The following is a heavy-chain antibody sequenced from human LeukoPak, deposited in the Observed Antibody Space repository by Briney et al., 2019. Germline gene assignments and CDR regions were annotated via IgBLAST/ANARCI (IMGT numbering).Heavy chain of an antibody. CDR3: VRGDSRDY. D-gene: IGHD3-22*01. CDR1: GFTFSSYE. CDR2: IADDGGIK. V-gene: IGHV3-48*03. J-gene: IGHJ4*02. Sequence: GGSLRLSCAASGFTFSSYEMNWVRQAPGKGLEWVSPIADDGGIKYYADSVVGRFAISRDNAKNLLYLQMNSLRADETAVYYCVRGDSRDYWGQGTLVTVSS.